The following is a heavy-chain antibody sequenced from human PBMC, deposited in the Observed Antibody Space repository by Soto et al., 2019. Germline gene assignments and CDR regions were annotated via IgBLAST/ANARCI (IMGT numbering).Heavy chain of an antibody. CDR3: ARAGIAAAGSGEFAMDV. D-gene: IGHD6-13*01. V-gene: IGHV1-2*02. CDR2: INPNSGGT. J-gene: IGHJ6*02. CDR1: GYTFTDYY. Sequence: ASVKVSCKASGYTFTDYYIHLVRQAPGQGLEWMGWINPNSGGTKYAQRFQGRVTVTRDTSITTAHMDLIRLNSDDTAVYYCARAGIAAAGSGEFAMDVWGQGTTVTVSS.